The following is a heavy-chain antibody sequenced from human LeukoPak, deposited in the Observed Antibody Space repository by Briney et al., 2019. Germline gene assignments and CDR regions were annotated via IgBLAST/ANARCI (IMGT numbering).Heavy chain of an antibody. CDR1: GYRFTSYW. D-gene: IGHD3-10*01. V-gene: IGHV5-51*01. Sequence: GESLQISCKGSGYRFTSYWIGWVRQMPGKGLEWMGIIYPGDSDTRYSPSFQGQVTISADKSISTAYLQWSSLKASDTAMYYCARRGRLLWFGELHPTDYFDYWGQGTLVTVSS. CDR2: IYPGDSDT. CDR3: ARRGRLLWFGELHPTDYFDY. J-gene: IGHJ4*02.